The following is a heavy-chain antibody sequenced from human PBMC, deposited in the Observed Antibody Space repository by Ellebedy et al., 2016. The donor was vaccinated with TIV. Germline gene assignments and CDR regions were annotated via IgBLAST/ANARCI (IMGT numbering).Heavy chain of an antibody. CDR3: ARVVFGFPEDHYYDSSGYSDLYWYLDL. Sequence: MPGGSLRLSCAVYGGSFSGYYWNWIRQPPGKGLEWIGEINHSGSTNYHPSLKRRFTISVDTSKNQFSLKLSSVTAADTAVYYCARVVFGFPEDHYYDSSGYSDLYWYLDLWGRGTLVTVSS. V-gene: IGHV4-34*01. CDR1: GGSFSGYY. CDR2: INHSGST. D-gene: IGHD3-22*01. J-gene: IGHJ2*01.